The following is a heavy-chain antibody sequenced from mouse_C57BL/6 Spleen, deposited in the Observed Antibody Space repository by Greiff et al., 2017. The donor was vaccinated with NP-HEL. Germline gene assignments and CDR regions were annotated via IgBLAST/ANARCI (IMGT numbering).Heavy chain of an antibody. CDR3: ARGSYDGAMDY. CDR1: GYAFTNYL. D-gene: IGHD1-1*01. J-gene: IGHJ4*01. Sequence: QVQLKQSGAELVRPGTSVKVSCKASGYAFTNYLIEWVKQRPGQGLEWIGVINPGSGGTNYNEKFKGKATLTADKSSSTAYMQLSSLTSEDSAVYFCARGSYDGAMDYWGQGTSVTVSS. V-gene: IGHV1-54*01. CDR2: INPGSGGT.